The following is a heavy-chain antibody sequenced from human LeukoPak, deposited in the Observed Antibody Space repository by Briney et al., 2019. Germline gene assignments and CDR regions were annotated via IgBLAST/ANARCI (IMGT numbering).Heavy chain of an antibody. Sequence: ASVKVSCKASGYTFTGYGISWVRQAPGQGLEWMGWISAYNGNTNYAQKLQGRVTMTTDTSTSTAYMELRSLRSDDTAVYYCASAPYDILTGYNYGMDVWGKGTTVTVSS. V-gene: IGHV1-18*04. CDR1: GYTFTGYG. J-gene: IGHJ6*04. CDR3: ASAPYDILTGYNYGMDV. CDR2: ISAYNGNT. D-gene: IGHD3-9*01.